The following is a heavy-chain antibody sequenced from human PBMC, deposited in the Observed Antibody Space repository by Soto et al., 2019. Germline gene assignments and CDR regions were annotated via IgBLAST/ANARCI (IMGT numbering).Heavy chain of an antibody. CDR1: GGSFSGYY. Sequence: PSETLSLTCAVYGGSFSGYYWSWIRQPPGKGLEWIGEINHSGSTNYNPSLKSRVTISVDTSKNQFSLKLSSVTAADTAVYYCARAPGGYSSSPRGYYGMDVWGQGTTVTVSS. J-gene: IGHJ6*02. V-gene: IGHV4-34*01. D-gene: IGHD6-13*01. CDR2: INHSGST. CDR3: ARAPGGYSSSPRGYYGMDV.